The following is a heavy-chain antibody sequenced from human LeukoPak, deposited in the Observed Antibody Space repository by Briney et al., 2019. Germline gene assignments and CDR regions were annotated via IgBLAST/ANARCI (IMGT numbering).Heavy chain of an antibody. CDR1: GGSISSHY. CDR2: IYSSGST. Sequence: PSETLSLTCTVSGGSISSHYWSWIWQPAGKGLEWIGRIYSSGSTNYKPSLKSRVTISVDKSKNQFSLKLSSVTAADTAVYYCAREGNRLSFEYWGQGTLVTVAS. V-gene: IGHV4-4*07. CDR3: AREGNRLSFEY. J-gene: IGHJ4*02.